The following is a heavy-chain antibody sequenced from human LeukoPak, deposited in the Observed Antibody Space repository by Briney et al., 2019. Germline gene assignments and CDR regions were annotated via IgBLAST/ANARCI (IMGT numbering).Heavy chain of an antibody. CDR3: PKGSGYRRVDWHFVL. D-gene: IGHD6-19*01. CDR1: GFTFGSYA. Sequence: TGGSLRLSCAASGFTFGSYAMNWVRQAPGKGLEWVSTISNSGGSTYYADSVKGRFTISRDNSMNTLYVQMNSLRAEDTAVYYCPKGSGYRRVDWHFVLWPRNPLLTVSS. V-gene: IGHV3-23*01. CDR2: ISNSGGST. J-gene: IGHJ2*01.